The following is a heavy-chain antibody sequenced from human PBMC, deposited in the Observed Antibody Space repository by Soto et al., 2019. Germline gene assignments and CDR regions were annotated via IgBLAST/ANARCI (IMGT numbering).Heavy chain of an antibody. V-gene: IGHV2-5*02. D-gene: IGHD3-3*01. Sequence: QITLNESGPTVVRPTETLTLTCRFSGFSLTTSGVGVGWIRQSPGKAPEWLGLIYWDDDKRYSASRKSRLTITKDTSKNQVVLTASDLDPTDTATYYCAHRVLRTVFGLVTTTAIYFDFWGQGTPVAVSS. CDR2: IYWDDDK. J-gene: IGHJ4*02. CDR3: AHRVLRTVFGLVTTTAIYFDF. CDR1: GFSLTTSGVG.